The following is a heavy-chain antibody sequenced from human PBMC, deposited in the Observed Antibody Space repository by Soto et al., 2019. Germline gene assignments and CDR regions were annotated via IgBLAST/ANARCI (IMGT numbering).Heavy chain of an antibody. Sequence: SETLSLTCTVSGGSISSGAYYWSWIRQHPGKGLEWIGYIYYSGSTYYNPSLKSRVTISVDTSKNQFSLKLSSVTAADTAVYYCAIYDSSGSRGFQHGGQGTLATVSS. J-gene: IGHJ1*01. CDR3: AIYDSSGSRGFQH. CDR2: IYYSGST. CDR1: GGSISSGAYY. V-gene: IGHV4-31*03. D-gene: IGHD3-22*01.